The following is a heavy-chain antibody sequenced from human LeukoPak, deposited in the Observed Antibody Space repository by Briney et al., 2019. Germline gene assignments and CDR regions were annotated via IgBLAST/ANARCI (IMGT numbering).Heavy chain of an antibody. Sequence: SVKVSCKASGGTFSSYAISWVRQAPGQGLEWMGGIIPIFGTANYAQKFQGRVTITADESTSTAYMELSSLRSEDTAVYYCARGPSSGPTIYYYYYYMDVWGKGTTVTISS. J-gene: IGHJ6*03. D-gene: IGHD6-19*01. CDR2: IIPIFGTA. CDR1: GGTFSSYA. CDR3: ARGPSSGPTIYYYYYYMDV. V-gene: IGHV1-69*13.